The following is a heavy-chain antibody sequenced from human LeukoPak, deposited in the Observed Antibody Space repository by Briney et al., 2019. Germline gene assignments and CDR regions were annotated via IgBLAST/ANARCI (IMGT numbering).Heavy chain of an antibody. J-gene: IGHJ4*02. CDR3: ARVSPWSSSWYYFDY. Sequence: SETLSLTCTVSGGSISSYYWSWIRQPPGKGLEWIGYIYYSGSTNYNPSLKSRVTISVDTSKSQFSLKLSSVTAADTAVYYCARVSPWSSSWYYFDYWGQGTLVTVSS. CDR2: IYYSGST. V-gene: IGHV4-59*01. D-gene: IGHD6-13*01. CDR1: GGSISSYY.